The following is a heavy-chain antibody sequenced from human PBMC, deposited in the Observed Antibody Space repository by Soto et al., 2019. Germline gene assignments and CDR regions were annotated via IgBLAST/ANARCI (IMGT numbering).Heavy chain of an antibody. D-gene: IGHD3-16*01. CDR1: GYTFTSYG. Sequence: GASVKVSCKASGYTFTSYGISWVRQAPGQGLEWMGWIIYPGDSETRYSPSFQGQVTISADKSINTAYLQWSSLKASDTAIYYCARTFGGHLYSFDFWGQGTLVTVSS. J-gene: IGHJ4*02. CDR2: IYPGDSET. V-gene: IGHV5-51*01. CDR3: ARTFGGHLYSFDF.